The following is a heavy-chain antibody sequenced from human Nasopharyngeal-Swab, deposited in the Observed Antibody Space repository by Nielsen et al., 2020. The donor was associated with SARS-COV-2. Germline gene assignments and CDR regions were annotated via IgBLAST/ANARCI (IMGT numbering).Heavy chain of an antibody. CDR1: GFTFDDYA. D-gene: IGHD1-1*01. Sequence: GGSLRLSCAASGFTFDDYAMHWVRQVPGKGLEWVSRISWNSGNIIYADSVRGRFTISGDNTKKILLLEMNSLRPEDTAFYYCAKDACSTNCNFEFWGQGTLVTVSS. CDR2: ISWNSGNI. V-gene: IGHV3-9*01. CDR3: AKDACSTNCNFEF. J-gene: IGHJ4*02.